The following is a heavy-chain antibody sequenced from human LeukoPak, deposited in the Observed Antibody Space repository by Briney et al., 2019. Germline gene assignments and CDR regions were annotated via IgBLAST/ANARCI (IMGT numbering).Heavy chain of an antibody. CDR2: IYYSGST. J-gene: IGHJ3*02. Sequence: PSETLSLTCSVSGGSISSSSYYWGWIRQPPGKGLEWIGSIYYSGSTYYNPSLKSRVTMSVDTSKNQFSLKLSSLTAADTAVYYCARDALVRTNHDAFDIWGQGTMVTVSS. CDR3: ARDALVRTNHDAFDI. D-gene: IGHD1-7*01. CDR1: GGSISSSSYY. V-gene: IGHV4-39*07.